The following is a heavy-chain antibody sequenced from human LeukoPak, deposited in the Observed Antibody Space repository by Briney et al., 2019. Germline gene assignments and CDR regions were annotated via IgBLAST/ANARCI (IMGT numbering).Heavy chain of an antibody. V-gene: IGHV3-21*01. J-gene: IGHJ3*02. CDR3: ARAPGYVGDAFDI. Sequence: GGSLRLSCAASGFTFSSYSMNWVRQAPGKGLEWVSSISSSSSYIYYADSVKGRFTISRDNAKNSLYLQMNSLRAEDTAVYYCARAPGYVGDAFDIWGQGTMVTVSS. CDR2: ISSSSSYI. CDR1: GFTFSSYS. D-gene: IGHD3-16*01.